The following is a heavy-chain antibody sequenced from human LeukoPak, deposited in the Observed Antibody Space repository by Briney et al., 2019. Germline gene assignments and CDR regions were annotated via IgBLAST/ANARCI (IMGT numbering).Heavy chain of an antibody. CDR1: GFTFTSSA. Sequence: ASVKVSCKASGFTFTSSAVQWVRQARGQRLEWIGWIVVGSGNTNYAQKFQERVTITRDMSTSTAYMGLSSLRSEDTAVYYCAALLPDYEPYWYFDLWGRGTLVTVSS. J-gene: IGHJ2*01. V-gene: IGHV1-58*01. D-gene: IGHD3-16*01. CDR2: IVVGSGNT. CDR3: AALLPDYEPYWYFDL.